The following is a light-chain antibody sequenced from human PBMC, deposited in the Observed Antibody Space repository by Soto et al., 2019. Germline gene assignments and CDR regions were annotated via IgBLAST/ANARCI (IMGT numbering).Light chain of an antibody. V-gene: IGKV1-5*01. J-gene: IGKJ1*01. Sequence: DIQMTQSPSTLSASVGDRVTITCRASQNIRNYLAWYQQIPGKAPRLLIYDASSLESGVPSSFSGSGSGTEFTLTISSLQPDDFAIYYCQHYNSYPWTFGQGTKVDIK. CDR3: QHYNSYPWT. CDR2: DAS. CDR1: QNIRNY.